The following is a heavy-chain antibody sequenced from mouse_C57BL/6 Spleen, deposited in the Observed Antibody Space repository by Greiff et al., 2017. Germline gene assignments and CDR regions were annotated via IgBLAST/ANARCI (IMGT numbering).Heavy chain of an antibody. CDR3: ARSGYDAMDY. J-gene: IGHJ4*01. Sequence: VKLQESGAELVRPGASVKLSCKASGYTFTDYYINWVKQRPGQGLEWIARIYPGSGNTYYNEKFKGKATLTAEKSSSTAYMQLSSLTSEDSAVYFCARSGYDAMDYWGQGTSVTVSS. V-gene: IGHV1-76*01. D-gene: IGHD2-10*02. CDR2: IYPGSGNT. CDR1: GYTFTDYY.